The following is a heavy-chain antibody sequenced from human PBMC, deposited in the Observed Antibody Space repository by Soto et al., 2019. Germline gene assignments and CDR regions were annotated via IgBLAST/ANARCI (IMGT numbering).Heavy chain of an antibody. J-gene: IGHJ4*02. CDR2: IDWEDDK. Sequence: GPTLVNPTQTLTLTCTFSGFSLSTSGMRVSWIRQPPGKALEWLARIDWEDDKFYSTSLKTRLTISKDTSKNQVVLTMTNMDPVDTATYYCARMVGSSRDYWGQGTLVTVSS. CDR3: ARMVGSSRDY. CDR1: GFSLSTSGMR. V-gene: IGHV2-70*04. D-gene: IGHD6-6*01.